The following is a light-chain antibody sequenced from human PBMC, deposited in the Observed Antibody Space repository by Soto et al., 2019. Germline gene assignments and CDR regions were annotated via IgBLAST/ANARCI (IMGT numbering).Light chain of an antibody. CDR3: HQFNNWQT. J-gene: IGKJ1*01. CDR1: QSVGTK. CDR2: GAS. V-gene: IGKV3-15*01. Sequence: EIVMTQSPATLSVSVGERATLSCRASQSVGTKLAWYQQTPGQAPRLLIYGASTRATGVPARFSGSGSGTEFTLTISSLQSEDFGIYCCHQFNNWQTFGQGTKVEI.